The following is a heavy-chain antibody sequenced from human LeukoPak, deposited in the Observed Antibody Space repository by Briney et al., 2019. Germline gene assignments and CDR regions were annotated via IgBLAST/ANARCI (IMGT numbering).Heavy chain of an antibody. D-gene: IGHD1-26*01. CDR2: INPNSGGT. J-gene: IGHJ4*02. Sequence: GASVKVSCKASGYTFTGYYMHWVRQAPGQGLEWMGWINPNSGGTNYAQKFQGWVTMTRDTSISTAYMELSRLRSEDTAVYYCATGEWELLLYFDYWGQGTLVTVSS. V-gene: IGHV1-2*04. CDR3: ATGEWELLLYFDY. CDR1: GYTFTGYY.